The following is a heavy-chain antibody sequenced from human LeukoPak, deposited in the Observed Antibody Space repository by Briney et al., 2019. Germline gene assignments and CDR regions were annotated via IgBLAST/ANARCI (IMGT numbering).Heavy chain of an antibody. CDR3: AREIQP. CDR2: VCYSGST. D-gene: IGHD1-1*01. Sequence: SETLSLTCTVSGGSISIYCWGWIRQPPGKGLEWIGSVCYSGSTYYSPSLKSRVTISVDTSKTQFSLKLSSVTAADTAVYYCAREIQPWGQGTLVTVSS. J-gene: IGHJ5*02. CDR1: GGSISIYC. V-gene: IGHV4-39*07.